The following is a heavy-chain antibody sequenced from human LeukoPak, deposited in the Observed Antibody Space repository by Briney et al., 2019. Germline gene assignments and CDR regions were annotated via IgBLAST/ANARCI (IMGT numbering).Heavy chain of an antibody. Sequence: PGRSLRLSCAPSGFTFSSYAMSWVRQAPGKGLEWVSGISASGGDTHYADSVKGRFTVSRDNPKNTLYLQMNSLRAEDTAVYYCAKDESSCWYNGFDFWGQGTLVTVSS. D-gene: IGHD6-19*01. CDR1: GFTFSSYA. V-gene: IGHV3-23*01. CDR3: AKDESSCWYNGFDF. CDR2: ISASGGDT. J-gene: IGHJ4*02.